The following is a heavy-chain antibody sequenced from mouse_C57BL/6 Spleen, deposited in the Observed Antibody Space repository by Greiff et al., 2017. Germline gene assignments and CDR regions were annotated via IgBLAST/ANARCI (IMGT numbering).Heavy chain of an antibody. CDR1: GYTFTSYW. CDR3: ARGGSSYASYFDY. CDR2: IDPSDSET. D-gene: IGHD1-1*01. Sequence: VQLQQPGAELVRPGSSVKLSCKASGYTFTSYWMHWVKQRPIQGLEWIGNIDPSDSETHYNQKFKDKATLTVDKSSSTAYMQLSSLTSEDSAVYYCARGGSSYASYFDYWGQGTTLTVSS. J-gene: IGHJ2*01. V-gene: IGHV1-52*01.